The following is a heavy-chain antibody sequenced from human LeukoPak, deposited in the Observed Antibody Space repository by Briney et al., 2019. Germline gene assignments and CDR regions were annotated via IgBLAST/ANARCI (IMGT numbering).Heavy chain of an antibody. V-gene: IGHV4-59*01. CDR2: IHYSGST. Sequence: KSSETLSLTCSVSGGSIKTYYWTWIRQPPRKGLEWIGYIHYSGSTDSNPSLMGRFTISLDTPKSQFSLELRSVTAADTAVYYCVRYQSEFDSWGQGTVVTVSS. CDR3: VRYQSEFDS. CDR1: GGSIKTYY. J-gene: IGHJ4*02.